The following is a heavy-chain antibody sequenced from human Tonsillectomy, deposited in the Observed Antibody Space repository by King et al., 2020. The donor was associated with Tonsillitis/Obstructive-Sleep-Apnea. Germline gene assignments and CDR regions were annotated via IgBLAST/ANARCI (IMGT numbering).Heavy chain of an antibody. D-gene: IGHD3-22*01. Sequence: VQLQQSGPGLVKPSQTLSVTCVISGDSVSSSSAAWTWIRQSPSRGLEWLGRTYYRSNWYNDYAASVKSLITINPDTSKNQFSLHLTSVTPEDTAVYYCAREYYYDSSGYRADTFDVWGQGTMVTVSS. J-gene: IGHJ3*01. V-gene: IGHV6-1*01. CDR2: TYYRSNWYN. CDR1: GDSVSSSSAA. CDR3: AREYYYDSSGYRADTFDV.